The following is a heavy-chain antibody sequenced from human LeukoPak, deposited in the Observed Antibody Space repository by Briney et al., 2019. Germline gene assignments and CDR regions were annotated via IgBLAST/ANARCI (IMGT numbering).Heavy chain of an antibody. D-gene: IGHD3-10*01. CDR1: GFTLGTYI. V-gene: IGHV3-30*10. Sequence: PGGSLRLSCGASGFTLGTYIMHWVRQAPGKGLQWVAAVASDGSQTFYKESVRGRFTISRDNSKNTLYLQMNTLRAEDTAVYFCARERQDTIVHSGAFDIWGQGTMVTVSS. CDR2: VASDGSQT. CDR3: ARERQDTIVHSGAFDI. J-gene: IGHJ3*02.